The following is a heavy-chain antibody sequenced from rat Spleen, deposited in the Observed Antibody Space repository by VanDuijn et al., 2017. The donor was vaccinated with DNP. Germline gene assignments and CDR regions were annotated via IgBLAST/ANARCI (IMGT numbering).Heavy chain of an antibody. J-gene: IGHJ2*01. CDR3: TSTDY. CDR1: GFTFSSYD. CDR2: ISSDGIP. V-gene: IGHV2S12*01. Sequence: VQLVESGGGLLQPGRSLKLSCAASGFTFSSYDMAWVRQAPSKGLEWIAAISSDGIPYYYSALKSRLSISRDSSKSQVFLKMNSLHTEDTAVYFCTSTDYWGRGVMVTVSS.